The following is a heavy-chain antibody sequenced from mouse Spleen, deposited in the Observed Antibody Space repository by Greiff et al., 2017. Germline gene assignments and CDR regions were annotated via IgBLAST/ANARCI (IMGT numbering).Heavy chain of an antibody. Sequence: EVQLQQTGPELVKPGASVKISCKASGYSFTDYIMLWVKQSHGKSLEWIGNINPYYGSTSYNLKFKGKATLTVDKSSSTAYMQLNSLTSEDSAVYYCARVDYGSSPYAMDYWGQGTSVTVSS. CDR2: INPYYGST. CDR1: GYSFTDYI. D-gene: IGHD1-1*01. V-gene: IGHV1-39*01. CDR3: ARVDYGSSPYAMDY. J-gene: IGHJ4*01.